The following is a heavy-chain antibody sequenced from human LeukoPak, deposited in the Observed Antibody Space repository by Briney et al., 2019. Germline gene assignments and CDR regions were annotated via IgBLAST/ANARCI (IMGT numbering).Heavy chain of an antibody. J-gene: IGHJ5*02. CDR1: GGSFSGYY. Sequence: SETLSLTCAVYGGSFSGYYCSWIRQPPGKGLEWIGEINHSGSTNYNPSLKSRVTISVDTSKNQFSLKLSSVTAADTAVYYCARGLRASFDPWGQGTLVTVSS. V-gene: IGHV4-34*01. CDR2: INHSGST. CDR3: ARGLRASFDP.